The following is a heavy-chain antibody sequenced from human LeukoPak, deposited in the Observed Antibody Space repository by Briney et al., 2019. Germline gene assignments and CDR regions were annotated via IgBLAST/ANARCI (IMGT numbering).Heavy chain of an antibody. Sequence: GESLTLSCKGSGYSFTSYWSGWVRQMPGKGLEWMGIIYPGDSDTRYSPSFQGQVTISADKSISTAYLQWSSLKASDTAMYYCARQVVPAAISWFDPWGQGTLVTVSS. J-gene: IGHJ5*02. V-gene: IGHV5-51*01. CDR3: ARQVVPAAISWFDP. D-gene: IGHD2-2*02. CDR1: GYSFTSYW. CDR2: IYPGDSDT.